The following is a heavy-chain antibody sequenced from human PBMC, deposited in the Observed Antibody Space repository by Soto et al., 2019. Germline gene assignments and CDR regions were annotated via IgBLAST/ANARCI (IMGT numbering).Heavy chain of an antibody. CDR1: GFAFNNYG. Sequence: GGSLRLSCTVSGFAFNNYGINWVRQAPGKGLEWVSSISKSDYTYYSDSVKGRFTISRDSAKNSVSLQMNTLRVEDTAAYYCAREDSIIIPAVSDFWGQGTLVTVSS. CDR2: ISKSDYT. V-gene: IGHV3-21*01. CDR3: AREDSIIIPAVSDF. J-gene: IGHJ4*02. D-gene: IGHD2-2*01.